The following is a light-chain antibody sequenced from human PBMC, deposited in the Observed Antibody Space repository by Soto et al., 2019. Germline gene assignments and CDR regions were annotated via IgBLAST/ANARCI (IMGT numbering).Light chain of an antibody. J-gene: IGKJ4*01. Sequence: DVQMTQSPSSLSASVGDRVTITCRASQGIAPYLAWFQQKPGTVPKLLIYAASTLQSGVPSRVSGSGSGTDFTLTIISLQPEDVATYYCQKYNSAPLTFGGGTKVELK. CDR2: AAS. CDR1: QGIAPY. V-gene: IGKV1-27*01. CDR3: QKYNSAPLT.